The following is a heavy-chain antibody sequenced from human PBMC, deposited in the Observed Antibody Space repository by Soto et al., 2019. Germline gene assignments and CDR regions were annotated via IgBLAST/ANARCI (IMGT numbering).Heavy chain of an antibody. CDR1: GGSFSGYF. CDR3: VRSLGWLQYSWFDP. D-gene: IGHD3-16*01. Sequence: PSETLSLTCTVSGGSFSGYFWTWIRQPPGKGLEWLAEINHSGITNYNPSVESRVSMSVDTSKNQFSLRLYSVTAADTAVYYCVRSLGWLQYSWFDPWGQGIPVTVSS. V-gene: IGHV4-34*01. J-gene: IGHJ5*02. CDR2: INHSGIT.